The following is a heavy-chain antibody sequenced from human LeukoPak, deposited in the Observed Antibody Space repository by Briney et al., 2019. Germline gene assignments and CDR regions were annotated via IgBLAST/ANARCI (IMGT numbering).Heavy chain of an antibody. CDR2: DSNYDRRT. V-gene: IGHV1-18*04. Sequence: ASVKVFCKAFGYTFSNYGISWVRQAPGQGLEWMGWDSNYDRRTNYAQKVKGRVTMTTDTSTSTAYIELKSLRFDDTALYYCVRYYYEGGVHTDNFFDPWGQGTSVTVSS. J-gene: IGHJ3*01. D-gene: IGHD3-22*01. CDR1: GYTFSNYG. CDR3: VRYYYEGGVHTDNFFDP.